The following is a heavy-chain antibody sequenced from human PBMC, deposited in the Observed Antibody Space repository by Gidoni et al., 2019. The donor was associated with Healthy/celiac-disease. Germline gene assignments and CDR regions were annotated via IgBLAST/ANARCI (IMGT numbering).Heavy chain of an antibody. CDR3: ARGYSSSWYSGWFDP. CDR1: GGSISSYY. D-gene: IGHD6-13*01. J-gene: IGHJ5*02. CDR2: IYYSGST. Sequence: QVQQQESGPGLVKPSETLSLTCTVSGGSISSYYWSWIRQPPGKGLEWIGYIYYSGSTNYNPSLKSRVTISVDTSKNQFSLKLSSVTAADTAVYYCARGYSSSWYSGWFDPWGQGTLVTVSS. V-gene: IGHV4-59*01.